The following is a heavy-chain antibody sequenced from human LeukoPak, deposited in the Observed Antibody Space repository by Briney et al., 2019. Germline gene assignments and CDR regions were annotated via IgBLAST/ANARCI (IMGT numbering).Heavy chain of an antibody. CDR1: GGSFNGYY. Sequence: PSETLSLTCAVYGGSFNGYYWSWIRQTPGKGLEWIGEGNESGGTKYNPSLKSRVTISADSSKNQFSLKLGSVTAADTAVYYCAKNGQSGFSFDPWGQGILVSVSS. CDR2: GNESGGT. J-gene: IGHJ5*02. D-gene: IGHD1-26*01. CDR3: AKNGQSGFSFDP. V-gene: IGHV4-34*01.